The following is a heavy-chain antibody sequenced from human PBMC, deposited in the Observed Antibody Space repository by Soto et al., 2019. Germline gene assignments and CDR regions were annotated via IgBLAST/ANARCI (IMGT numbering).Heavy chain of an antibody. CDR1: GGSISSSSYH. V-gene: IGHV4-39*01. J-gene: IGHJ4*02. Sequence: ASETLSLTCTVSGGSISSSSYHWGWIRQPPGKGLEWIGSIYYSGSTYYNPSLKSRVTISVDTSKNQFSLKLSSVTAADTAVYYCARHSGRGVVIREFDYWVQGTLVTGTS. CDR2: IYYSGST. CDR3: ARHSGRGVVIREFDY. D-gene: IGHD3-3*01.